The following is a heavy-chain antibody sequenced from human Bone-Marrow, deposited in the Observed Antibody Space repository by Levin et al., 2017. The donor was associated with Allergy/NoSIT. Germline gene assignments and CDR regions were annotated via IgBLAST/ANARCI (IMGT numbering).Heavy chain of an antibody. CDR2: INTNTGTP. Sequence: ASVKVSCKTSGYTFTTFPMNWVRRAPGRGLEWVGWINTNTGTPTYAQDFRGRFVFSLDRSINTAYLQVNNLNHDDTAVYYCARVGISATTLDYWGQGSLVTVSS. J-gene: IGHJ4*02. V-gene: IGHV7-4-1*02. CDR1: GYTFTTFP. CDR3: ARVGISATTLDY. D-gene: IGHD1-20*01.